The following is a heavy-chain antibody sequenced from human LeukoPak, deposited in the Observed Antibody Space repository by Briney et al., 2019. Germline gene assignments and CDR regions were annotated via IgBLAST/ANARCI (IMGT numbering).Heavy chain of an antibody. CDR2: TYYKSRWYT. J-gene: IGHJ5*02. Sequence: SQTLSLTCAISGDSVSTNSVAWNWIRQSPSRGLEWPGRTYYKSRWYTDYSPSVKSRITINPDTSKNLVSLRLNSVTPEDTAVYYCARDWIRCSGGSCYSTWFDPWGQGALVTVSS. CDR3: ARDWIRCSGGSCYSTWFDP. V-gene: IGHV6-1*01. D-gene: IGHD2-15*01. CDR1: GDSVSTNSVA.